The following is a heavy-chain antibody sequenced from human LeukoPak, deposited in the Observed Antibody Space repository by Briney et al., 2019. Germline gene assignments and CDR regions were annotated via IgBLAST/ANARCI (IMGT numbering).Heavy chain of an antibody. Sequence: GGSLRLSCAAFGLTFSSYSMNWVRQAPGKGLEWVSSISSSSSYIYYADSVKGRFTISRDNAKNSLYLQMNSLRAEDTALYYCARVMGATTSSPYDYWGQGTLVTVSS. CDR3: ARVMGATTSSPYDY. J-gene: IGHJ4*02. V-gene: IGHV3-21*01. CDR2: ISSSSSYI. CDR1: GLTFSSYS. D-gene: IGHD1-26*01.